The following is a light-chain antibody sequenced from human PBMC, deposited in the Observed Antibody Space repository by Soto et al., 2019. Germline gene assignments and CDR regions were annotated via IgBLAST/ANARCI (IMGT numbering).Light chain of an antibody. CDR1: RSNIGNNY. CDR2: KDN. Sequence: QSVLTQPPSASGTAGQRVTISCSGGRSNIGNNYVFWYQLLPGVTPRLLIYKDNKRPSGVPDRFSGSKSGTSASLAVSGLWSEDEADYYCATWDDSLVWVFGGGTQLTVL. CDR3: ATWDDSLVWV. J-gene: IGLJ3*02. V-gene: IGLV1-47*03.